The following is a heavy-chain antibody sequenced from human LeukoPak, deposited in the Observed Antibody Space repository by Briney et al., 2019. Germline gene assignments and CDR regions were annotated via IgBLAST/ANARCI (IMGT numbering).Heavy chain of an antibody. D-gene: IGHD2-2*01. CDR3: AKDRELEDIVVVPAAMASDY. J-gene: IGHJ4*02. Sequence: GGSLRLSCAASGFTFSSYVMSWVRQAPGKGLEWVSAISGSGGSTYYADSVKGRFTISRDNSKNTLYLQMNSLRAEDTAVYYCAKDRELEDIVVVPAAMASDYWGQGTLVTVSS. V-gene: IGHV3-23*01. CDR1: GFTFSSYV. CDR2: ISGSGGST.